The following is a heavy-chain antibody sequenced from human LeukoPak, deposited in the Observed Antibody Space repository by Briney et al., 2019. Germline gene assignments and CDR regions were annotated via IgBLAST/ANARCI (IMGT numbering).Heavy chain of an antibody. J-gene: IGHJ5*02. V-gene: IGHV4-59*01. CDR1: GGSTSGYY. Sequence: SQTLSLTCNVSGGSTSGYYWSWIRQSPGEGLEWIGYVYYSGSTNYNPSLKSRVTISVDASKNQFSLKLSSVTAADTAVYYCARRGTYDWFDPWAREPWSPSPQ. D-gene: IGHD4-17*01. CDR2: VYYSGST. CDR3: ARRGTYDWFDP.